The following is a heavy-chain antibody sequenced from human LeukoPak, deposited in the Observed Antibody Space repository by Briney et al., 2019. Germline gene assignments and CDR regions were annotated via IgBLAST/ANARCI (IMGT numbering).Heavy chain of an antibody. CDR2: ISGSGGST. CDR1: GFTLSSYA. V-gene: IGHV3-23*01. J-gene: IGHJ4*02. D-gene: IGHD5-18*01. Sequence: GGSLRLSCAASGFTLSSYAMSWVRQAPGKGLEWVSAISGSGGSTYYADSVKGRFTISRDNSKNTLYLQMNSLRAEDTATYYCATYRQIQVPFEFWGQGTLATVSS. CDR3: ATYRQIQVPFEF.